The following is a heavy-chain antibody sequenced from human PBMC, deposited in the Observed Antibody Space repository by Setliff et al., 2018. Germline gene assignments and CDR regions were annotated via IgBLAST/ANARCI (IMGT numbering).Heavy chain of an antibody. J-gene: IGHJ4*02. CDR3: ARSINGYQQRYDI. D-gene: IGHD3-22*01. CDR1: AFIFSSYW. CDR2: MNEDGRVI. V-gene: IGHV3-7*01. Sequence: GESLKISCEASAFIFSSYWMTWVRQAPGKGLEWVATMNEDGRVIHYVDSVKGRFTISRDNAKNSLYLLMKSVRVDDTAVYYCARSINGYQQRYDIWGQGALVTVSS.